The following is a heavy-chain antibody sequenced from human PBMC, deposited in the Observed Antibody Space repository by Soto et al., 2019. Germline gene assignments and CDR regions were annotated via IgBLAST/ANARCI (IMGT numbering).Heavy chain of an antibody. Sequence: EVQLVESGGGLVQPGGSLRLSCAASGFTFSSYSMNWVRQAPGTGLEWVAYISRTSVIYYADSVKGRFTISRDNAKNSLYLQMNSRSVEDTAVYYCVRDPDSLDSWGQGTLVTVSS. CDR3: VRDPDSLDS. V-gene: IGHV3-48*01. J-gene: IGHJ4*02. CDR2: ISRTSVI. CDR1: GFTFSSYS.